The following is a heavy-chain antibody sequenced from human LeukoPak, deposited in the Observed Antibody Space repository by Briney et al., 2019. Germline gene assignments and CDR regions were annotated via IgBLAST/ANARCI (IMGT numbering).Heavy chain of an antibody. V-gene: IGHV1-46*01. D-gene: IGHD3-10*01. CDR2: INPSGGST. CDR1: GYTFTSYY. Sequence: ASVKVSCKASGYTFTSYYMHWVRQAPGQGLEWMGIINPSGGSTSYAQKFQGRVTMTRDTSTSTVYMELSSLRSEDTAVYYCARAPGGEYYYGSGRGRFDPWGQGTLVTVSS. J-gene: IGHJ5*02. CDR3: ARAPGGEYYYGSGRGRFDP.